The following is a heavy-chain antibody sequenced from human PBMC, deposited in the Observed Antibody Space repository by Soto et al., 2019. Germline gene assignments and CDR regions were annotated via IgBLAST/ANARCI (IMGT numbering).Heavy chain of an antibody. CDR1: GVNVMSYW. D-gene: IGHD3-16*01. Sequence: PGGPLRLSWAVSGVNVMSYWMSWVRQAPGKGLEWVASIKDDGSEIYYLQSVRGRFTISRDSAGNALHLAMNYLSAEDTGVYFCARDIGFDYVNWGQGTLVTVSS. CDR3: ARDIGFDYVN. J-gene: IGHJ4*02. CDR2: IKDDGSEI. V-gene: IGHV3-7*01.